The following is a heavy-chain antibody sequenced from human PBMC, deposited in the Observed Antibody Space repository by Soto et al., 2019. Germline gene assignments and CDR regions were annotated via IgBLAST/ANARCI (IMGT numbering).Heavy chain of an antibody. D-gene: IGHD3-22*01. Sequence: EVQLVESGGGLVKPGGSLRLSCAASGFTFSNAWMSWVRQAPGKGLEWVGRIKSKTDGGTTDYAAPVKGRFTISRDDSKNTLYLQMNSLKTEDTAVYYCTTAPYYYDSSGYYYISAEYFQHWGQGNLVTVSS. CDR1: GFTFSNAW. CDR3: TTAPYYYDSSGYYYISAEYFQH. V-gene: IGHV3-15*01. J-gene: IGHJ1*01. CDR2: IKSKTDGGTT.